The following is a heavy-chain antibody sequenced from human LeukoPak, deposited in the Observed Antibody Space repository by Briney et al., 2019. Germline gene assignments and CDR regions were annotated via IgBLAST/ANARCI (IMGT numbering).Heavy chain of an antibody. J-gene: IGHJ4*02. CDR2: ISYDGSNK. CDR1: GFTFSSYA. CDR3: AKDLGFWVVPAAMPSAFDY. V-gene: IGHV3-30*04. D-gene: IGHD2-2*01. Sequence: GGSLRLSCAASGFTFSSYAMHWVRQAPGKGLEWVAVISYDGSNKYYADSVKGRFTISRDNSKNTLYLQMNSLRAEDTAVYYCAKDLGFWVVPAAMPSAFDYWGQGTLVTVSS.